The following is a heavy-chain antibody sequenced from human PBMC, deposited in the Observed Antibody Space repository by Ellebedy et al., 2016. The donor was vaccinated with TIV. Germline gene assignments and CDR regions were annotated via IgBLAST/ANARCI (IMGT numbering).Heavy chain of an antibody. CDR2: IRSKAYGGTT. CDR3: TRDRKELYSSDWYVIYFDY. CDR1: GFTFGDYA. V-gene: IGHV3-49*03. J-gene: IGHJ4*02. D-gene: IGHD6-19*01. Sequence: GGSLRLXXTASGFTFGDYAMSWFRQAPGKGLEWVGFIRSKAYGGTTEYAASVKGRFTISRDDSKSIAYLQMNSLKTEDTAVYYCTRDRKELYSSDWYVIYFDYWGQGTLVTVSS.